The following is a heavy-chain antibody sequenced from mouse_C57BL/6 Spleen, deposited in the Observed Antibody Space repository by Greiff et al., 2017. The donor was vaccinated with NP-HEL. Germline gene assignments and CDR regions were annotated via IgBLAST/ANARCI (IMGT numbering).Heavy chain of an antibody. J-gene: IGHJ4*01. CDR1: GFTFSDYG. D-gene: IGHD2-3*01. Sequence: EVHLVESGGGLVKPGGSLKLSCAASGFTFSDYGMHWVRQAPEKGLEWVAYISSGSSTIYYADTVKGRFTISRDNAKNTLFLQMTSLRSEDTAMYYCASTDGYPYAMDYWGQGTSVTVSS. V-gene: IGHV5-17*01. CDR2: ISSGSSTI. CDR3: ASTDGYPYAMDY.